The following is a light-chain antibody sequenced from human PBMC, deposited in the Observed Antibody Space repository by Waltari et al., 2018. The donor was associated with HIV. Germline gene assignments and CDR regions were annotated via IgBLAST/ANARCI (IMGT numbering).Light chain of an antibody. Sequence: SALTQPASLPAAPGQSMTIPGTGTNSDVGAYNSVSWYQQHPGKAPKLMIYDVSNRPSGVCNRFSASKSGNTASLTISGLQAEDEADYYCSSYTSSSTYVFRTGTEVTVL. CDR1: NSDVGAYNS. J-gene: IGLJ1*01. CDR3: SSYTSSSTYV. CDR2: DVS. V-gene: IGLV2-14*03.